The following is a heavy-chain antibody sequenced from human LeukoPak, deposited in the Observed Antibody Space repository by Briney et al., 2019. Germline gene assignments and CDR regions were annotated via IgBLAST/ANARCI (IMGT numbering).Heavy chain of an antibody. V-gene: IGHV4-39*07. D-gene: IGHD2-15*01. CDR1: GGSISSSSYY. CDR2: IYYSGST. J-gene: IGHJ4*02. Sequence: SETLSLTCTVSGGSISSSSYYWGWIRQPPGKGLEWIGSIYYSGSTYYNPPLKSRVTISVDRSKNQFSLKLSSVTAADTAVYYCARGYCSGGSCPVDYWGQGTLVTVSS. CDR3: ARGYCSGGSCPVDY.